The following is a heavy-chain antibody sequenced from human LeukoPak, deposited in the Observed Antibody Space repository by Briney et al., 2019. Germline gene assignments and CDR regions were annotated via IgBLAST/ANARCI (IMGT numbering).Heavy chain of an antibody. J-gene: IGHJ6*03. Sequence: ASVKVSCKASGYTFTGYYMHWVRQAPGQGLEWMGWINPNSGGTNYAQKFQGRVTMTRDTSISTAYMELRSLRSDDTAVYYCARAPFSSGWYLPWGYMDVWGKGTTVTISS. V-gene: IGHV1-2*02. CDR3: ARAPFSSGWYLPWGYMDV. CDR2: INPNSGGT. CDR1: GYTFTGYY. D-gene: IGHD6-19*01.